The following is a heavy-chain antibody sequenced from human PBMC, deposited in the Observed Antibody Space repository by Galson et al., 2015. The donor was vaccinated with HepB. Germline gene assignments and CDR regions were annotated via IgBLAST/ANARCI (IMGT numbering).Heavy chain of an antibody. J-gene: IGHJ4*02. D-gene: IGHD3-10*01. V-gene: IGHV3-15*01. CDR3: TTHGYYGSGSYLGY. CDR2: IKSKTDGGTT. CDR1: GFTFSNAW. Sequence: SLRLSCAASGFTFSNAWMSWVRQAPGKGLEWVGSIKSKTDGGTTDYAAPVKGRFTISRDDSKNTLYLQMNSLKTEDTAVYYCTTHGYYGSGSYLGYWGQGTLVTVSS.